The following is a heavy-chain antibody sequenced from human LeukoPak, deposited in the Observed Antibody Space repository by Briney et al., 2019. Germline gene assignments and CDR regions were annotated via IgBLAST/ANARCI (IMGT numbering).Heavy chain of an antibody. CDR2: LSYGGSNK. Sequence: SGGSLRLSCAASGFTLSSYAMHWVRQAPGKGLEWVAVLSYGGSNKYYADSVKGRFTTSKDNSKNTLYLQMNSLRIEDTAVYYCARHPGDNWGQGTLVTVSS. J-gene: IGHJ4*02. CDR1: GFTLSSYA. V-gene: IGHV3-30-3*01. CDR3: ARHPGDN.